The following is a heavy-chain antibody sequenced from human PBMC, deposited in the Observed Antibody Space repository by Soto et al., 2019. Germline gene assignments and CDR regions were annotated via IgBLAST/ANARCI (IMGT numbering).Heavy chain of an antibody. CDR3: ARLSGYSGYDPFDS. CDR1: GGSISSSSYS. D-gene: IGHD5-12*01. Sequence: SETLSLTCAVSGGSISSSSYSWGWIRQPPGKGLEWIGNINYSGSTFYNPSLKSRVTKSVDTSKNQFSLRLRSVTAADTAVYYCARLSGYSGYDPFDSWGQGILVTVSS. CDR2: INYSGST. V-gene: IGHV4-39*01. J-gene: IGHJ4*02.